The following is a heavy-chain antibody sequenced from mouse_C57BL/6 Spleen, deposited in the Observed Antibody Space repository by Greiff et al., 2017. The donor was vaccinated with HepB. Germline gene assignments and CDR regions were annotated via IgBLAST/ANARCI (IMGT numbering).Heavy chain of an antibody. Sequence: QVQLQQPGAELVMPGASVKLSCKASGYTFTSYWMHWVKQRPGQGLEWIGEIDPSDSYTNYNQKFKGKSTLPVDKSSSTAYMQLSSLTSEDSAVYYCARDYGSSYGVAYWGQGTLVTVSA. CDR1: GYTFTSYW. CDR3: ARDYGSSYGVAY. D-gene: IGHD1-1*01. J-gene: IGHJ3*01. V-gene: IGHV1-69*01. CDR2: IDPSDSYT.